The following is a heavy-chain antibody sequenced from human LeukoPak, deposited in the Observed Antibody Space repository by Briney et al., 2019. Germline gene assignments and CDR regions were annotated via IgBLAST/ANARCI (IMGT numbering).Heavy chain of an antibody. CDR3: AREDWGAYYYYYYGMDV. V-gene: IGHV3-23*01. D-gene: IGHD7-27*01. J-gene: IGHJ6*02. Sequence: GGSLRLSCAASGFTFSSYAMSWVRQAPGKGLEWVSAISGSGGSTYYADSVKGRFTISRDNSKNTLYLQMNSLRAEDTAVYYCAREDWGAYYYYYYGMDVWGQGTTVTVSS. CDR2: ISGSGGST. CDR1: GFTFSSYA.